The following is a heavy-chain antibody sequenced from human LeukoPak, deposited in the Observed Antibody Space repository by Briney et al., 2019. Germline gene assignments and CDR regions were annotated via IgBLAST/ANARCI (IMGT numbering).Heavy chain of an antibody. D-gene: IGHD1-26*01. CDR1: GFTFSDYY. CDR3: ARVYDSGTVRIDY. Sequence: PGGSLRLTCAASGFTFSDYYMSWIRQAPGKGLEWVSYISSSGSTIYYADSVKGRFTISRDNAKNSLYLQMNSLRAEDTAVYYCARVYDSGTVRIDYWGQGTLVTVSS. V-gene: IGHV3-11*01. J-gene: IGHJ4*02. CDR2: ISSSGSTI.